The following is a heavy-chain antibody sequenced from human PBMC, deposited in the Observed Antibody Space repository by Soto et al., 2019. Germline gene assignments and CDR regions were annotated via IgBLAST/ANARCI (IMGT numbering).Heavy chain of an antibody. J-gene: IGHJ4*02. CDR3: ARGVRDDVRRSDLYN. CDR1: GDSITASYSN. V-gene: IGHV4-39*01. Sequence: SETLSLTCTVSGDSITASYSNWAWIRQPPGKGLEWIGTFYYSGTTSQNPPLRSRITISGDTSRNQFSLNLRSVTAADSGVYYCARGVRDDVRRSDLYNWGQGTLVTLAS. D-gene: IGHD3-10*02. CDR2: FYYSGTT.